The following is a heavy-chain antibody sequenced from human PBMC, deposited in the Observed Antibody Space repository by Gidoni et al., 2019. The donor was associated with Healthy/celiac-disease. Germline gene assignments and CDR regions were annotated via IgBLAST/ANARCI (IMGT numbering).Heavy chain of an antibody. D-gene: IGHD2-15*01. CDR3: ARMIYGDIVVVVDITPPDSFDI. V-gene: IGHV4-31*03. CDR1: GGSISSGGYY. J-gene: IGHJ3*02. CDR2: IFYSGST. Sequence: QVQLQESGPGLVKPSQTLSLTCTVSGGSISSGGYYWSWIRQHPGKGLEWIGYIFYSGSTYYNPSLKSRLTISIDTSKNQFSLMLSSVTAADTAVYYCARMIYGDIVVVVDITPPDSFDIWGQGTMVTVSS.